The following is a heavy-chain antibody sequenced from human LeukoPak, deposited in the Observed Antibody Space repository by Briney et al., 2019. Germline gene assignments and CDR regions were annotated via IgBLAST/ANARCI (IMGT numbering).Heavy chain of an antibody. V-gene: IGHV3-11*06. Sequence: PGGSLRLSCAASGFTFSDYYMSWIRQAPGKGLEWVSYISSSGSYTNYADSVKGRFTISRDNAKNSLYLQMNSLRAEDTAVYYCARVRYSSRWAWEFDYWGQGTLVTVSS. CDR1: GFTFSDYY. J-gene: IGHJ4*02. CDR2: ISSSGSYT. CDR3: ARVRYSSRWAWEFDY. D-gene: IGHD6-13*01.